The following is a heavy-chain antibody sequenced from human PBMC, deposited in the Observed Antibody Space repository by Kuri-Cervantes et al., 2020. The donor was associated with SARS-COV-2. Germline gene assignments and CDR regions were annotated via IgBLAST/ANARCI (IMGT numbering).Heavy chain of an antibody. D-gene: IGHD3-16*01. Sequence: GESLKISCVVSGFTFSNYAMNWVRQAPGKGLEWVSYISSSGSTIYYADSVKGRFTISRDNAKSSVYLQMNSLRGEDTAVYYCARDLRMGKSLDYWGQGTLVTVSS. CDR2: ISSSGSTI. CDR3: ARDLRMGKSLDY. J-gene: IGHJ4*02. V-gene: IGHV3-11*04. CDR1: GFTFSNYA.